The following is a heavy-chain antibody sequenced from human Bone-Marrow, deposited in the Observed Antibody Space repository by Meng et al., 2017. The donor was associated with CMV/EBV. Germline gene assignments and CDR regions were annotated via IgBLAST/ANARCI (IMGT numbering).Heavy chain of an antibody. J-gene: IGHJ5*02. CDR1: GYIFNNYG. D-gene: IGHD1-14*01. CDR3: ARDLPGGTKGTCLDL. V-gene: IGHV1-18*01. CDR2: ISAYNGNT. Sequence: QVQLVQSGAEVKKPGASVKVSCKASGYIFNNYGVSWVRQAPGQGPEWMGWISAYNGNTNYAQNFQGRFTMTTDTSTSTAYMELRSLRSDDTAVYYCARDLPGGTKGTCLDLWGQGTLVTVSS.